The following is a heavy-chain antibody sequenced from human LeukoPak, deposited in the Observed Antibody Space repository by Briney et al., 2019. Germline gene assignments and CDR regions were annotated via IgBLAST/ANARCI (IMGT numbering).Heavy chain of an antibody. V-gene: IGHV3-66*02. CDR1: GFTVSSNY. D-gene: IGHD3-3*01. J-gene: IGHJ4*02. CDR3: ARGLLLEWLYFDY. Sequence: PGGSLRLSCAASGFTVSSNYMSWVRQAPGKGLEWVSVIYSGGSTYYADSVKGRFTISRDNSKNTLYLQINSLRAEDTAVYYCARGLLLEWLYFDYWGQGTLVTVSS. CDR2: IYSGGST.